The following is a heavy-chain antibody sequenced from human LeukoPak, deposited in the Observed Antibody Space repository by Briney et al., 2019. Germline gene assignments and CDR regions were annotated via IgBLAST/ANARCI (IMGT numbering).Heavy chain of an antibody. CDR1: GYTFTSYY. D-gene: IGHD6-13*01. V-gene: IGHV1-46*04. CDR3: ARGDQIAAAGRNWYFDL. J-gene: IGHJ2*01. CDR2: INPSGGST. Sequence: ASVKVSCKASGYTFTSYYMHWVRQAPGQGLEWMGIINPSGGSTSYAQKLQGRVTMTRDTSTSTVYMELSSLRSEDTAVYYCARGDQIAAAGRNWYFDLWGRGTLVTVSS.